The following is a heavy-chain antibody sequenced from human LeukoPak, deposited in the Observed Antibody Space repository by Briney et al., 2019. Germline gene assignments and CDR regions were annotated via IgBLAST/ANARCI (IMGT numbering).Heavy chain of an antibody. CDR2: IIPIFGTA. J-gene: IGHJ3*02. CDR1: GGTLSSYA. D-gene: IGHD3-10*01. Sequence: SVKVSCKASGGTLSSYAISWVRQAPGQGLEWMGGIIPIFGTANYAQKFQGRVTITADKSTSTAYMELSSLRSEDTAVYYCARGGYYYGSGSYYIGLADIWGQGTMVTVSS. V-gene: IGHV1-69*06. CDR3: ARGGYYYGSGSYYIGLADI.